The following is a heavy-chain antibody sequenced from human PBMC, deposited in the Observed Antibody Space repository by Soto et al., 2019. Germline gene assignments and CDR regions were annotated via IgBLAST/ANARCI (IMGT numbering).Heavy chain of an antibody. CDR2: IIPILGLA. CDR1: GGTFSSYT. CDR3: AREPDAYGDYYDY. Sequence: QVQLVQSGAEVKKPGSSVKVSCKASGGTFSSYTISWVRQAPGQGLEWMGRIIPILGLANYAQTFQARVTITADTSTITAYMELSSLRSEDTAVYYWAREPDAYGDYYDYWGQGTLVTFSS. D-gene: IGHD4-17*01. J-gene: IGHJ4*02. V-gene: IGHV1-69*08.